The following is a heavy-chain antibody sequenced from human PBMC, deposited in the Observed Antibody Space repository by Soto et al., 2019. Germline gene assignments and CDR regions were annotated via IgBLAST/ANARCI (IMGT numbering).Heavy chain of an antibody. Sequence: GGSLRLSCAASGFTFSIYWMHWVRQVPGEGLVWVSRISGDGGSTTYADSVKGRFTISRDNAKNTLYLQMNSLRVEDTAVYYCCGSPGSNRLDPWGQGTLVTVSS. J-gene: IGHJ5*02. D-gene: IGHD1-26*01. V-gene: IGHV3-74*01. CDR3: CGSPGSNRLDP. CDR1: GFTFSIYW. CDR2: ISGDGGST.